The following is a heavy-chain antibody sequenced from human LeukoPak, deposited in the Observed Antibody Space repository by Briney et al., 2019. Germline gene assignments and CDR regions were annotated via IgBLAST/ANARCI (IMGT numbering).Heavy chain of an antibody. J-gene: IGHJ4*02. Sequence: GRSLRLSCAASGFTFDDYAMHWVRQAPGKGLEWVSGISWNSGSIGYADSVKGRFTISRDNSKNTLYLQMNSLRAEDTAVYYCATVRGYGDYWGQGTLVTVSS. CDR1: GFTFDDYA. CDR2: ISWNSGSI. V-gene: IGHV3-9*01. CDR3: ATVRGYGDY. D-gene: IGHD2-8*01.